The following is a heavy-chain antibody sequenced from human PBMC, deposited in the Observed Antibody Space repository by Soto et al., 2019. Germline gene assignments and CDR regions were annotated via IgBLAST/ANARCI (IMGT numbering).Heavy chain of an antibody. V-gene: IGHV4-59*12. Sequence: ETLSLTCTVSGGSISSYYWSWIRQPPGKGLEWIGYIYYSGSTNYNPSLKSRVTISVDTSRNQISLKLSAVTAADTAVYYCARGRGSMIRGIMNWFDPWGQGTLVTVS. J-gene: IGHJ5*02. CDR1: GGSISSYY. CDR3: ARGRGSMIRGIMNWFDP. D-gene: IGHD3-10*01. CDR2: IYYSGST.